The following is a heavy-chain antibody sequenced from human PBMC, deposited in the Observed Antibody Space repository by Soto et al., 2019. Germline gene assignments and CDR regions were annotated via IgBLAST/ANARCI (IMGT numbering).Heavy chain of an antibody. CDR2: FDPEDGET. V-gene: IGHV1-24*01. CDR1: GYTLTELS. D-gene: IGHD2-2*01. CDR3: ATQCSSTSCYGFKGFDP. J-gene: IGHJ5*02. Sequence: ASVKVSCKVSGYTLTELSMHWVRQAPGKGLEWMGGFDPEDGETIYAQKFQGRVTMTEDTSTDTAYMELSSLRSEDTAVYYCATQCSSTSCYGFKGFDPWGQGTLVTV.